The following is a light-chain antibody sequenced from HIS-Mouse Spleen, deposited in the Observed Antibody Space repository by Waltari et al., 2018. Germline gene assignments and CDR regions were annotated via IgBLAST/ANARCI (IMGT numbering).Light chain of an antibody. J-gene: IGLJ2*01. CDR2: EGS. CDR3: CSYAGSSTFVV. CDR1: SRDFGSYNL. V-gene: IGLV2-23*03. Sequence: SALTQPASVSGSPGQSITISCTGTSRDFGSYNLVSWYQQHPGKAPKLMIYEGSKRPSGVSNRFSGSKSGNTASLTISGLQAEDEADYYCCSYAGSSTFVVFGGGTKLTVL.